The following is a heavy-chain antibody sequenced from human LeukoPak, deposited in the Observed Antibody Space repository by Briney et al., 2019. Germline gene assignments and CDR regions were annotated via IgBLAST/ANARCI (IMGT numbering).Heavy chain of an antibody. J-gene: IGHJ4*02. D-gene: IGHD3-16*02. CDR1: GFNFSSYT. CDR3: ARDLGVVASEETVGEY. Sequence: GRSLRLSCAASGFNFSSYTMNWVRQAPGKGLEWVSSISSSSSYIYYADSVKGRFTISRDNAKNSLYLQMNSLRAEDTAVYYCARDLGVVASEETVGEYWGQGTLV. CDR2: ISSSSSYI. V-gene: IGHV3-21*01.